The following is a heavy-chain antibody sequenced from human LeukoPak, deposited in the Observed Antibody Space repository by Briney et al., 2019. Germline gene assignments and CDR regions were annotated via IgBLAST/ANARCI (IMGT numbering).Heavy chain of an antibody. J-gene: IGHJ4*02. CDR2: ISAHNGDT. CDR1: GYTFTSYG. V-gene: IGHV1-18*01. CDR3: VRDLKRTVGATTASDY. D-gene: IGHD1-26*01. Sequence: GASVKVSCKASGYTFTSYGISWVRQAPGQGLEWMGWISAHNGDTNYAQKFQGRVSMTTDTSTSTGYMELRSLTSDDTAVYYCVRDLKRTVGATTASDYWGQGTLVTVSS.